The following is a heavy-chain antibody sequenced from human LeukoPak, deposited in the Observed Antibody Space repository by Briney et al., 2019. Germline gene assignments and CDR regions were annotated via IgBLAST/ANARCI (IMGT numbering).Heavy chain of an antibody. CDR2: ISGSGGTT. Sequence: PGGSLRLSCLTSGFTLSTNAMSWVRQAPGKGLEWVSAISGSGGTTYYADSVKGRFTMSRDNSKNTQYLQMNSLRAEDTAVYYCAKAVRGYSGYDFHFDYWGQGTLVTVSS. J-gene: IGHJ4*02. CDR1: GFTLSTNA. V-gene: IGHV3-23*01. D-gene: IGHD5-12*01. CDR3: AKAVRGYSGYDFHFDY.